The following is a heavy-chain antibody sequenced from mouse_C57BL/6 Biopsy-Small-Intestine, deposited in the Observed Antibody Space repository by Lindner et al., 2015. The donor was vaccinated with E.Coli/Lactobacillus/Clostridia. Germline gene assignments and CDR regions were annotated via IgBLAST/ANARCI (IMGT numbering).Heavy chain of an antibody. Sequence: VQLQESGPELVKPGASVKISCRASGYTFTDYNMDWVKQSHGKSLEWIGYIYPNNGGTGYNQKFKSKATLTVDKSSSTAYMELHSLTSEDSAVYYCARRDGYYYFDYWGQGTTLTVSS. V-gene: IGHV1-34*02. CDR2: IYPNNGGT. CDR3: ARRDGYYYFDY. J-gene: IGHJ2*01. CDR1: GYTFTDYN. D-gene: IGHD2-3*01.